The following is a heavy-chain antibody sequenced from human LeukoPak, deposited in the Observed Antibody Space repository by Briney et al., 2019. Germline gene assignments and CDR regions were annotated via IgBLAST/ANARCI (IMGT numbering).Heavy chain of an antibody. CDR1: GGSISSYY. Sequence: SETLSLTCTVSGGSISSYYWSWIRQPPGKGLEWIGYIYYSGSTNYNPSLKSRVTISVDTSKNQFSLKLSSVTAADTAVYYCARVRNDFWSGYYPNYYYYYMDVWGKGTTVTVSS. CDR3: ARVRNDFWSGYYPNYYYYYMDV. J-gene: IGHJ6*03. V-gene: IGHV4-59*01. CDR2: IYYSGST. D-gene: IGHD3-3*01.